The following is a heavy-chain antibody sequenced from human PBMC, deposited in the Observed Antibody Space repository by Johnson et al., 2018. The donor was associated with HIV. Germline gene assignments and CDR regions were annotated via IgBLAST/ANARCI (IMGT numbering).Heavy chain of an antibody. CDR2: INWNGGNI. D-gene: IGHD3-16*01. V-gene: IGHV3-20*04. CDR1: GFTFDDYA. CDR3: AKRDYDDRIVSRVAFGI. Sequence: VQLVESGGGVVQPGKSLRLSCAASGFTFDDYAMHWVRLAPGKGLEWVSGINWNGGNIGYADSVKGRFTISRDNAKNSLYLQMNSLRVEDTALSYCAKRDYDDRIVSRVAFGIWGQGTMVTVSS. J-gene: IGHJ3*02.